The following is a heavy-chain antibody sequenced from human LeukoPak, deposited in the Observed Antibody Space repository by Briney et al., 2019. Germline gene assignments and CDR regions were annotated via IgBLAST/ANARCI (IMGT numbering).Heavy chain of an antibody. D-gene: IGHD1-26*01. CDR1: GFTFSSHW. CDR2: IKKDGSEK. J-gene: IGHJ4*02. V-gene: IGHV3-7*03. CDR3: AKLREWELPDLFDY. Sequence: GGSLRLSCAASGFTFSSHWMSWVRQAPGKGLEWVANIKKDGSEKYYVDAVKGRFTISRDNAKTSLYLQMNSLRAEDTAVYYCAKLREWELPDLFDYWGQGTLVTVSS.